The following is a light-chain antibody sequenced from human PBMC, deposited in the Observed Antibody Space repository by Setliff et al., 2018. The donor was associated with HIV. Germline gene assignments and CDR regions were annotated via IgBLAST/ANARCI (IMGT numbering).Light chain of an antibody. J-gene: IGLJ1*01. CDR3: CSYAGTYTYI. CDR2: DVY. Sequence: QSALAQPASVSGSRGQSITISCTGTSSDVGDYNFVSWYQQHPGKAPKLMIYDVYKRPSGVPDRFSGSKSGDTASLTISGLQSEDEADYYCCSYAGTYTYIFGTGTKVTVL. V-gene: IGLV2-11*01. CDR1: SSDVGDYNF.